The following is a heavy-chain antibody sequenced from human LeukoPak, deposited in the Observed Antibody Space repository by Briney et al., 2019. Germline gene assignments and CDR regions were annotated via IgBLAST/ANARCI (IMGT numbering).Heavy chain of an antibody. CDR1: GFTFDDYA. V-gene: IGHV3-69-1*01. D-gene: IGHD4-17*01. Sequence: GRSLRLSCAASGFTFDDYALHWVRQGPGKGLEWVSSISSSCYIYYADSVKGRFTISRDNAKNSLYLQMNSLRAEDTAVYYCARDTSVKDYWGQGTLVTVSS. CDR3: ARDTSVKDY. CDR2: ISSSCYI. J-gene: IGHJ4*02.